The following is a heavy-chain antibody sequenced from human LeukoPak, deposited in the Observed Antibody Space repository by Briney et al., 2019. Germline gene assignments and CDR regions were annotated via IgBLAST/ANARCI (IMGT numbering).Heavy chain of an antibody. J-gene: IGHJ5*02. CDR1: GFTFSSYA. Sequence: GGSLRLSCAASGFTFSSYAMHWVRQAPGKGLEWVAVISYDGSNKYYADSVKGRFTISRDNSKNTLYLQMNSLRAEDTAVYYCARDRAAAGVTWFDPWGQGTLVTVSS. CDR3: ARDRAAAGVTWFDP. V-gene: IGHV3-30*01. D-gene: IGHD6-13*01. CDR2: ISYDGSNK.